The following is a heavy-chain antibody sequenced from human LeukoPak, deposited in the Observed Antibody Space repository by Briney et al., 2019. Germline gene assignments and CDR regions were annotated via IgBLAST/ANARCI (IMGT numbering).Heavy chain of an antibody. Sequence: GGSLRLSCAASGFTFSDYYMSWIRQAPGKGLEWVSYISSSGSTIYYADSVKGRYTISRDNAKNSLYLQMNSLRAEDTAVYYCARDCDFWSGYCPYMDVWGKGTTVTVSS. D-gene: IGHD3-3*01. CDR1: GFTFSDYY. CDR3: ARDCDFWSGYCPYMDV. J-gene: IGHJ6*03. CDR2: ISSSGSTI. V-gene: IGHV3-11*04.